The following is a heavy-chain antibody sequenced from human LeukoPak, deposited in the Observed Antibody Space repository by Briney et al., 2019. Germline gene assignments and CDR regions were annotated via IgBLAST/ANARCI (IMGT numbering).Heavy chain of an antibody. CDR2: INGRGGST. CDR1: GFTFSSYA. V-gene: IGHV3-23*01. Sequence: GGSLRLSCAASGFTFSSYAMSWVRQAPGKGLERVSGINGRGGSTYYADSVKGRFTISRDNSKNTLYLQMNSLRVEDTAVYHCAKGPLVTFDIWGQGTMVTVSS. J-gene: IGHJ3*02. CDR3: AKGPLVTFDI. D-gene: IGHD2-8*02.